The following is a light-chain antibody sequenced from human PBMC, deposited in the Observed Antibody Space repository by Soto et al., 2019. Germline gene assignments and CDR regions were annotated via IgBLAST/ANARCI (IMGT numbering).Light chain of an antibody. CDR2: DAS. CDR1: QDISNY. V-gene: IGKV1-33*01. J-gene: IGKJ4*01. CDR3: QQYDNLPLT. Sequence: DIQMTQSPSSLSASVGDRVTITCQASQDISNYLNWYQQKPGKAPKLLIYDASNLETGGPSRFSGSGSGTDFTFTISSLQPEDIATYYCQQYDNLPLTVGGGTKGDIK.